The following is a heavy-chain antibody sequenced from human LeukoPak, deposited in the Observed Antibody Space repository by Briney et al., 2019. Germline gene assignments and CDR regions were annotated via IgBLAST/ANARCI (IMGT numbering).Heavy chain of an antibody. D-gene: IGHD1-26*01. CDR3: ARSGRGGAFDI. J-gene: IGHJ3*02. V-gene: IGHV3-30*03. CDR1: GFTFSRHG. CDR2: ISYDGSNK. Sequence: GGSLRLSCAASGFTFSRHGMHWVRQAPGKGLEWVAVISYDGSNKHYADSVKGRFTISGDNAKNTLHLQMNSLRAEDTAVYYCARSGRGGAFDIWGQGTMVTVSS.